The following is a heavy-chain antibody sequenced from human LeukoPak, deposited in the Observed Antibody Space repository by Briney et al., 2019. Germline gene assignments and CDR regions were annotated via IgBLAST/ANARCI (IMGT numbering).Heavy chain of an antibody. J-gene: IGHJ4*02. V-gene: IGHV4-4*07. D-gene: IGHD3-22*01. CDR2: IYTSGST. CDR3: ARDTDYYDSSGYYNYFDY. CDR1: RGSISSYY. Sequence: SETLSLTCTVSRGSISSYYWSWIRQPAGKGLEWIGRIYTSGSTNYNPSLKSRVTMSVDTSKNQFSLKLSSVTAADTAVYYCARDTDYYDSSGYYNYFDYWGQGTLVTVSS.